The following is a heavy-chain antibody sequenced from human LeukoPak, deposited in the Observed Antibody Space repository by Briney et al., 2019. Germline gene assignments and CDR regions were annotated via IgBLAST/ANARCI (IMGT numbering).Heavy chain of an antibody. CDR3: AKDKGYYYDSSGYYFDY. J-gene: IGHJ4*02. V-gene: IGHV3-30*18. Sequence: RGRSLRLSCAASGFTFSSYGMHWVRQAPGKGLEWVAVISYDGSNKYYADSVKGRFTISRDNSKNTLYLQMNSLRAEDTAVYYCAKDKGYYYDSSGYYFDYWGQGTLVTVSS. CDR2: ISYDGSNK. CDR1: GFTFSSYG. D-gene: IGHD3-22*01.